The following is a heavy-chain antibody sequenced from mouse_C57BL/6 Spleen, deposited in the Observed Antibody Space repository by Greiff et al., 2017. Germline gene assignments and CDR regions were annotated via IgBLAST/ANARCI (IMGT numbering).Heavy chain of an antibody. CDR2: IDPNSGGT. D-gene: IGHD2-3*01. Sequence: VKLKQPGAELLKPGASVKLSCKASGYTFTSSWMHWVKQRPGRGLEWIGRIDPNSGGTKYNEKFKSKATLTVDKPSSTAYMQLSSLTSEDSAVYYCARERWLPPYAMDNWGQGTSVTVSS. CDR1: GYTFTSSW. CDR3: ARERWLPPYAMDN. V-gene: IGHV1-72*01. J-gene: IGHJ4*01.